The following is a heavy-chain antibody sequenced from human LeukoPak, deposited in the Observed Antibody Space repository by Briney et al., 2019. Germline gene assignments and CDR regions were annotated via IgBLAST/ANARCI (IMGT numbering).Heavy chain of an antibody. Sequence: ASVKVSCKASGYTFSGYYIHWVRQAPGQGLEWMGLIKPDSGDTNYAQNFRGRVTMTRDTSITTAYMNRLTSDDTAVYYCVRDRPHNWFDPWGQGTLVTVSS. J-gene: IGHJ5*02. CDR2: IKPDSGDT. CDR1: GYTFSGYY. CDR3: VRDRPHNWFDP. V-gene: IGHV1-2*02.